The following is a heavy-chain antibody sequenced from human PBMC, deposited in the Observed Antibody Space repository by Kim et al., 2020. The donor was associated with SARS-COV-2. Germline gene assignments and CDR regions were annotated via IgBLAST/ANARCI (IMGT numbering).Heavy chain of an antibody. CDR2: IYTSGST. CDR1: GGSISSGSYY. J-gene: IGHJ4*02. CDR3: ARGQYYGSGSYYFDY. Sequence: SETLSLTCTVSGGSISSGSYYWSWIRQPAGKGLEWIGRIYTSGSTNYNPSLKSRVTISVDTSKNQFSLKLSSVTAADTAVYYCARGQYYGSGSYYFDYWGQGTLVTVSS. V-gene: IGHV4-61*02. D-gene: IGHD3-10*01.